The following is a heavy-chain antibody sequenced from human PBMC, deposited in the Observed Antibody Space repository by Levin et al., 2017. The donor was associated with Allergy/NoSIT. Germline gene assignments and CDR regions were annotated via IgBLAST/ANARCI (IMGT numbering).Heavy chain of an antibody. CDR2: INHSGST. D-gene: IGHD6-13*01. J-gene: IGHJ6*02. V-gene: IGHV4-34*01. Sequence: SETLSLTCAVYGGSFSGYYWSWIRQPPGKGLEWIGEINHSGSTNYNPSLKSRVTITVDTSKNQFSLKLSSVTAADPAVYYCARGGIAAAGTHYYYDYYGMDVWGQGTTVTVSS. CDR3: ARGGIAAAGTHYYYDYYGMDV. CDR1: GGSFSGYY.